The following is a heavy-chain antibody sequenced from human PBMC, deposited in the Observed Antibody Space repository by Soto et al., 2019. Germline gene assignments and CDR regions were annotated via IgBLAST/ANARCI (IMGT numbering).Heavy chain of an antibody. CDR3: AKRRAVPAIDFDH. CDR2: ISGDKGDHT. D-gene: IGHD2-21*02. V-gene: IGHV3-23*01. CDR1: GFTFSSYD. Sequence: EVQVLESGGGLVQPGGSLRLSCAASGFTFSSYDMTWVHQAPGKGLEWVSKISGDKGDHTYYADSVKGRFTISRDNFKGTVDLQMNSLRAEDTAVYYCAKRRAVPAIDFDHWGQGILVIVSS. J-gene: IGHJ4*02.